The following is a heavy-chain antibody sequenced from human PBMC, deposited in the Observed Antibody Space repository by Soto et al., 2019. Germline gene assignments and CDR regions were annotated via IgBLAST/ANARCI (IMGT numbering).Heavy chain of an antibody. Sequence: ASVKVSCKASGYTFTSYGISWVRQAPGQGLEWMGWTSAYNGNTNYAQKLQGRVTMTTDTSTSTAYMELRSLRSDDTAVYYCARKYYDILTGYQAHYYYGMDVWGQGTTVTVSS. CDR3: ARKYYDILTGYQAHYYYGMDV. CDR1: GYTFTSYG. D-gene: IGHD3-9*01. V-gene: IGHV1-18*01. CDR2: TSAYNGNT. J-gene: IGHJ6*02.